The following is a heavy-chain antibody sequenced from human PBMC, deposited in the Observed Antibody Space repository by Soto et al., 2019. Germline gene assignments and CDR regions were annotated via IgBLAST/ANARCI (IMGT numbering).Heavy chain of an antibody. V-gene: IGHV4-59*01. CDR1: GGSISSYY. D-gene: IGHD4-17*01. CDR3: ARRYGSAFDI. Sequence: PSETLSLTCTFSGGSISSYYWSWIRQPPGKGLEWIGYIYYSGSTNYNPSLKSRVTISVDTSKNQFSLKLSSVTAADTAVYYCARRYGSAFDIWRQGTVVTVSS. CDR2: IYYSGST. J-gene: IGHJ3*02.